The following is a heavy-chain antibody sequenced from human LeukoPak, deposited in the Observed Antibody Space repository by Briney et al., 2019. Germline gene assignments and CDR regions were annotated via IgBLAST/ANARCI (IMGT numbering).Heavy chain of an antibody. Sequence: GGSLRLSCVASGFTFSSHGMNWVRQAPGKGLEWVSSITSTSTYIYYADSVKGRFTISRDNAKNSLYLQMNNLRAEDTAVYYCARDKYGSGSYSWSKRLDSWGQGTLVTVSS. D-gene: IGHD3-10*01. J-gene: IGHJ4*02. CDR2: ITSTSTYI. CDR1: GFTFSSHG. V-gene: IGHV3-21*01. CDR3: ARDKYGSGSYSWSKRLDS.